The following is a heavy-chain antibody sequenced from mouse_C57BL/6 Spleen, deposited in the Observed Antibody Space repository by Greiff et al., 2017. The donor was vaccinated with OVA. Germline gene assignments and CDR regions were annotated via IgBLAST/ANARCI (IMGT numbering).Heavy chain of an antibody. V-gene: IGHV1-15*01. CDR1: GYTFTDYE. CDR2: IDPETGGT. CDR3: TRGRTTRGYFDY. Sequence: QVQLQHSGAELVRPGASVTLSCKASGYTFTDYEMHWVKQTPVHGLEWIGAIDPETGGTAYNQKFKGKAILTADKSSSTAYMELRSLTSEDSAVYYCTRGRTTRGYFDYWGQGTTLTVSS. J-gene: IGHJ2*01.